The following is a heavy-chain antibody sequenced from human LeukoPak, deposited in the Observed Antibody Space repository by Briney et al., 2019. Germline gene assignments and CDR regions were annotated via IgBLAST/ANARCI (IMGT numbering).Heavy chain of an antibody. D-gene: IGHD3-22*01. Sequence: ASVKVSCKASGYTFTSYDINWVRQATGQGLEWMGWMNPNSGNTGYAQKFQGRVTITRNTSISTAYMELGSLRSEDTAVYYCARGKYDSSGYYYVFDYWGQGTLVTVSS. CDR3: ARGKYDSSGYYYVFDY. J-gene: IGHJ4*02. V-gene: IGHV1-8*03. CDR1: GYTFTSYD. CDR2: MNPNSGNT.